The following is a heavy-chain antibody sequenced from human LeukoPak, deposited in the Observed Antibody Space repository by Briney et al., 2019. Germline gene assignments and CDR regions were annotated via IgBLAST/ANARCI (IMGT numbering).Heavy chain of an antibody. Sequence: SETLSLTCTVSGGSISSYYWSWIRQPAGKGVEWIGRIYTSGSTNYNPSLKSRVTMSVDTSKNQFSLKLSSVTAADTAVYYCARSARDSSGYYYFDYWGQGTLVTVSS. CDR1: GGSISSYY. D-gene: IGHD3-22*01. V-gene: IGHV4-4*07. CDR2: IYTSGST. CDR3: ARSARDSSGYYYFDY. J-gene: IGHJ4*02.